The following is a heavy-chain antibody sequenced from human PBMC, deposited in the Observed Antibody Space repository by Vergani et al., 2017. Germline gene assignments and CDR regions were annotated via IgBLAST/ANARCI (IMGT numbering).Heavy chain of an antibody. J-gene: IGHJ4*02. CDR2: IYDRGCT. CDR1: GDSISNYY. V-gene: IGHV4-59*01. CDR3: ARDRELGY. D-gene: IGHD3-10*01. Sequence: QVQLQESGPGLVKPSETLSLTCTVSGDSISNYYWSWVRQPPGKGLEWMGYIYDRGCTNYNPSLKSRVTISIDTSKNQFSLKLSSVTAADTAIYYCARDRELGYWGQGTLVTVSS.